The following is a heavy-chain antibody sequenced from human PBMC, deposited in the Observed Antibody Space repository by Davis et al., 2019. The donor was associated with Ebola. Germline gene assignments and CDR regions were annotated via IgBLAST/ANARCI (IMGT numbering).Heavy chain of an antibody. CDR2: INHSGST. CDR3: ARSGGWIQLWFGY. D-gene: IGHD5-18*01. Sequence: MPSETLSLTCAVYGGSFSDYYWSWIRQPPGKGLEWIGEINHSGSTKYNPSLKSRVTISVDTSKNQFSLKLSSVTAADTAVYYCARSGGWIQLWFGYWGQGTLVTVSS. V-gene: IGHV4-34*01. CDR1: GGSFSDYY. J-gene: IGHJ4*02.